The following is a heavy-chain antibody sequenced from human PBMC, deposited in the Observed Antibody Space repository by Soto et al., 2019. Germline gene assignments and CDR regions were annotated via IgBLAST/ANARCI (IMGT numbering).Heavy chain of an antibody. J-gene: IGHJ5*02. CDR3: ARRHQTSSGCYDCFDP. CDR1: GGSISSSSYY. Sequence: SETLSLTCTVSGGSISSSSYYWGWIRQPPGKGLEWIGSIYYSGSTYYNPSLKSRVTISVDTSKNQFSLKLSSVTAADTAVYYCARRHQTSSGCYDCFDPCGHGTLVTLAS. CDR2: IYYSGST. D-gene: IGHD3-22*01. V-gene: IGHV4-39*01.